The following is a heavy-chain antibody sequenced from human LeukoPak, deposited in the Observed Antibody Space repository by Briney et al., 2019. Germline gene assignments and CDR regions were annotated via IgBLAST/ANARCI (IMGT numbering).Heavy chain of an antibody. Sequence: XMGIINPSAGSTNYAEKFQDRVTMTRDTSTSTVYMELRSLRSEDTAIYFCARDPERSNWFDYWGQGTPVTVSS. D-gene: IGHD1-20*01. CDR3: ARDPERSNWFDY. J-gene: IGHJ4*02. V-gene: IGHV1-46*01. CDR2: INPSAGST.